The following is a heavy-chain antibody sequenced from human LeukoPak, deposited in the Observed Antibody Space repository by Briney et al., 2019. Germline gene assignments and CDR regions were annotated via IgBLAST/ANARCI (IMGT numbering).Heavy chain of an antibody. V-gene: IGHV3-53*01. CDR2: AFSDGRT. J-gene: IGHJ4*02. Sequence: GGSLRLSCAASGFTVGTNYMTWFRQAPGKGLEWVSIAFSDGRTFYADSVEGRFTISRDSSKNTVFLQMNSLGAEDTAVYYCARGDFDYWGQGTLVTVSS. CDR3: ARGDFDY. CDR1: GFTVGTNY.